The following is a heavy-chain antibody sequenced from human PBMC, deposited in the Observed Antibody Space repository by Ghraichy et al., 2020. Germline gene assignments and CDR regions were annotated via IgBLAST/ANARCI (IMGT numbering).Heavy chain of an antibody. CDR1: GFTFSNSW. V-gene: IGHV3-7*01. J-gene: IGHJ4*02. CDR3: ARAAYYYDRSDY. D-gene: IGHD3-22*01. Sequence: GESLNISCTASGFTFSNSWMGWVRQAPGKGLEWVANIKQDGSEKHYVGSVEGRFTISRDNAKNSVYLQMNSLRAEDTAVYYCARAAYYYDRSDYWGRGTLVTVSS. CDR2: IKQDGSEK.